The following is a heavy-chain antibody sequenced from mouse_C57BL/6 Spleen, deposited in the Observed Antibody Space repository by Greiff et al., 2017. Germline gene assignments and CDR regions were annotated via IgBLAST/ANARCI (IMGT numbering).Heavy chain of an antibody. Sequence: VQLQQPGAELVMPGASVKLSCKASGYTFTSYWMHWVKQRPGQGLEWIGEIDPSDSYTNYNQKFKGKSTLTVDKSSSTAYMQLSSLTSEDSAVYYCARRNYGNYLDYWGQGTSVTVSS. CDR1: GYTFTSYW. J-gene: IGHJ4*01. CDR2: IDPSDSYT. CDR3: ARRNYGNYLDY. D-gene: IGHD2-1*01. V-gene: IGHV1-69*01.